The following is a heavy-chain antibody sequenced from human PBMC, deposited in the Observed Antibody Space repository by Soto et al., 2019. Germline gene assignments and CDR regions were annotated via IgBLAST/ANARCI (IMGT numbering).Heavy chain of an antibody. CDR1: GYVFNKYA. CDR2: INTANGNT. D-gene: IGHD1-26*01. Sequence: ASVKVSCKASGYVFNKYAIHWVRQAPGQRLEWMGWINTANGNTGYSQKFQGRVTFTRDTFASTTYMELSSLRSEDSAVYYCARDEGHYMGSGTTTGAWFETCGYVTLISVSS. CDR3: ARDEGHYMGSGTTTGAWFET. V-gene: IGHV1-3*04. J-gene: IGHJ5*01.